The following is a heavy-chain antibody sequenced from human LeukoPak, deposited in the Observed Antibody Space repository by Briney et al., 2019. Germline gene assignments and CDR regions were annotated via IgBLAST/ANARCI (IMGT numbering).Heavy chain of an antibody. Sequence: GRSLRLSCAASGFTFSSYAMHWVRQAPGKGLEWVAVISYDGSNKYYADSVKGRFTISRDNSKNTLYLQMNSLRAEDTAVYYCARVSTVTTFYYCYGMDVWGQGTTVTVSS. CDR2: ISYDGSNK. D-gene: IGHD4-17*01. CDR3: ARVSTVTTFYYCYGMDV. J-gene: IGHJ6*02. V-gene: IGHV3-30-3*01. CDR1: GFTFSSYA.